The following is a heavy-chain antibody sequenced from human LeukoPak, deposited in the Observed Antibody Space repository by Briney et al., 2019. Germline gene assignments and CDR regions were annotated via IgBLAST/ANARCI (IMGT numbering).Heavy chain of an antibody. CDR2: IWSDGRKE. Sequence: GGSLRLSCSASGFTFSSSGMHWVRQAPGKGLEWVAVIWSDGRKEYYADSVKGRFSISRDNSRNTVYVQMNSLRVEDTAISYCARVFCTGGSCYGPFDYWGQGTLVTVSS. J-gene: IGHJ4*02. V-gene: IGHV3-33*08. CDR1: GFTFSSSG. CDR3: ARVFCTGGSCYGPFDY. D-gene: IGHD2-15*01.